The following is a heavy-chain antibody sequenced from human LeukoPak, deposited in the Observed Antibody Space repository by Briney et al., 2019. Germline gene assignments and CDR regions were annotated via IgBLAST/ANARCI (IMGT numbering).Heavy chain of an antibody. D-gene: IGHD6-6*01. Sequence: SETLSLTCTVSGDSITSTYWSWIRQPPGKGLEYLGYIYYNGDTNYNPSLRGRLTLSLDMSKNQFSLKSTSVTAADTAVYFCAKTALVPYYWGQGILVTVSS. J-gene: IGHJ4*02. CDR2: IYYNGDT. CDR1: GDSITSTY. CDR3: AKTALVPYY. V-gene: IGHV4-59*08.